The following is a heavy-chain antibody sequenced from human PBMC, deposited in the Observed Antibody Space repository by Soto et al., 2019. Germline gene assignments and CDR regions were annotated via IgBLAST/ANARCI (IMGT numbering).Heavy chain of an antibody. CDR2: ISGSGGST. J-gene: IGHJ5*02. D-gene: IGHD2-15*01. CDR3: APIVVVVAAGENWFDP. CDR1: GFTFSSYA. V-gene: IGHV3-23*01. Sequence: EVQLLESGGGLVQPGGSLRLSCAASGFTFSSYAMSWVRQAPGNGLEWVSAISGSGGSTYYADSVKGRFTISRDNSKNTLYLQMNSLRAEDTAVYYCAPIVVVVAAGENWFDPWGQGTLVTVSS.